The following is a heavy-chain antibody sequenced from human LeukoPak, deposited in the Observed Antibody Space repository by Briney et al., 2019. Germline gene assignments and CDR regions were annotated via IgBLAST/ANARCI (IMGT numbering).Heavy chain of an antibody. V-gene: IGHV3-21*06. Sequence: NPGGSLRLSCAASGFTFSSHSMNWVRQAPGKGLEWVSSISSSSSFMYYADSVKGRFTISRDNAKSSLYLQMNSPRAEDTAVYYCASRACTDGVCSFDYWGQGTLVTVSS. J-gene: IGHJ4*03. CDR1: GFTFSSHS. CDR3: ASRACTDGVCSFDY. D-gene: IGHD2-8*01. CDR2: ISSSSSFM.